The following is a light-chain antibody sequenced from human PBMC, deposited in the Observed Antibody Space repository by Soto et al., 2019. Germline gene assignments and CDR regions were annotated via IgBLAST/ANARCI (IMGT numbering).Light chain of an antibody. Sequence: DIPMTQSPSSLSASVGDRVTITCRASQGISNYLAWYQQKPGKVPQLLIYSASVLQSGVPYRFSGSGSETDFTLTISSLQPEDVATYYCQKYNSALWTFGQGTKVEIK. J-gene: IGKJ1*01. CDR2: SAS. CDR1: QGISNY. CDR3: QKYNSALWT. V-gene: IGKV1-27*01.